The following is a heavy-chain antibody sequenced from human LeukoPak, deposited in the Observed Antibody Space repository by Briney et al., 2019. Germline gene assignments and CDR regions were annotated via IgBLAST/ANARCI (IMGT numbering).Heavy chain of an antibody. Sequence: ASVKVSCKASGYTFTSYDINWVRPATGQGLEWMGWMNPNSGNTGYAQKFQGRVTMTRNTSISTAYMELSSLRSEDTAVYYCARRLDYYDSSGYYPMSDYWGQGTLVTVSS. V-gene: IGHV1-8*01. D-gene: IGHD3-22*01. J-gene: IGHJ4*02. CDR2: MNPNSGNT. CDR1: GYTFTSYD. CDR3: ARRLDYYDSSGYYPMSDY.